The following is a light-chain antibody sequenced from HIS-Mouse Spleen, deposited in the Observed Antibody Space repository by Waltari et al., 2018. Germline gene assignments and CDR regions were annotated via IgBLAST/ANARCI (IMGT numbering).Light chain of an antibody. V-gene: IGLV3-10*01. CDR1: ALPTKY. J-gene: IGLJ2*01. CDR2: EDS. Sequence: SYELTQPPSVSVSPGQTARITCSGDALPTKYAYWYQQKSGQAPVLVIYEDSKRPSGSPGRVSGSSSGTMATLTISGAQVEDEADYYCYSTDSSGNHRVFGGGTKLTVL. CDR3: YSTDSSGNHRV.